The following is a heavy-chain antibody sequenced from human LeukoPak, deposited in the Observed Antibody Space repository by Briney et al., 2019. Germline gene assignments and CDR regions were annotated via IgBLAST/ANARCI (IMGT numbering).Heavy chain of an antibody. Sequence: SETLSLTCTVSGGSISSGSYYWSWIRQAAGKGLEWIGRIYTSGSTNYNPSLKSRVTISVDTSKNQFSLKLRSVTAADTAVYYCAVNYYGSGSYYNNPLGYWGQGTLVTVSS. CDR2: IYTSGST. CDR1: GGSISSGSYY. D-gene: IGHD3-10*01. CDR3: AVNYYGSGSYYNNPLGY. V-gene: IGHV4-61*02. J-gene: IGHJ4*02.